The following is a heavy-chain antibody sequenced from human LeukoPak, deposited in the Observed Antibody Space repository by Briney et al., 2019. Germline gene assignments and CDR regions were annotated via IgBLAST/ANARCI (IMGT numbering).Heavy chain of an antibody. J-gene: IGHJ4*02. CDR1: GYTLTGLS. V-gene: IGHV1-24*01. CDR3: ATSGGGDPSSFDY. Sequence: ASVKVSCKVSGYTLTGLSMHWVRQAPGKGLEWMGGFDPEDGETIYAQKFQGRVTMTEDTSTDTAYMELSSLRSEDTAVYYCATSGGGDPSSFDYWGQGTLVTVSS. CDR2: FDPEDGET. D-gene: IGHD2-21*01.